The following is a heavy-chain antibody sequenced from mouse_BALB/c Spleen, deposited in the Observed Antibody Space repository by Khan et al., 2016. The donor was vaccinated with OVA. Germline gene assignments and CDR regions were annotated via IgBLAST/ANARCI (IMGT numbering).Heavy chain of an antibody. Sequence: QLKQPGPGLVKPSQSLSLTCTVTGYSITSGYGWNWIRQFPGNKLEWMGYISYSGSTNYNPYLKSRISITRDTSKNQFFLQLNSVTTEDTATYYCARTARIKYWGQGTTLTVSS. CDR3: ARTARIKY. CDR2: ISYSGST. J-gene: IGHJ2*01. CDR1: GYSITSGYG. D-gene: IGHD3-3*01. V-gene: IGHV3-2*02.